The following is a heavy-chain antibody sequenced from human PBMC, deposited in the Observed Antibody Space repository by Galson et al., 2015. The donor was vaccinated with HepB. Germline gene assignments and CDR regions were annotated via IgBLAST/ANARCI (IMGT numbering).Heavy chain of an antibody. J-gene: IGHJ4*02. CDR2: IYPGDSDT. Sequence: QSGAEVKKPGESLTISCKGSGYNFKNNWIGWVRQMPGKGLEWMAIIYPGDSDTRYSPSFQGQVTISADKSISTAYLHWSGLKASDTAIYYCARHAGTGTTQRFHFDYWGQGTLVTVSS. V-gene: IGHV5-51*01. CDR3: ARHAGTGTTQRFHFDY. CDR1: GYNFKNNW. D-gene: IGHD1-1*01.